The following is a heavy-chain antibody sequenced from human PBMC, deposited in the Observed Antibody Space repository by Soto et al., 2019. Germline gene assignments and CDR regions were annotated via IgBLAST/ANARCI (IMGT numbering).Heavy chain of an antibody. J-gene: IGHJ6*02. CDR2: ISAYNGNT. CDR1: GYTFTSYG. D-gene: IGHD5-18*01. V-gene: IGHV1-18*01. Sequence: GASVKVSCKASGYTFTSYGISWVRQAPGQGLEWMGWISAYNGNTNYAQKLQGRVTMTTDKSTSTAYMELRSLRSEDTAVYYCARDTGPGDTAMVTYYYYGMDVWGQGTTVTVSS. CDR3: ARDTGPGDTAMVTYYYYGMDV.